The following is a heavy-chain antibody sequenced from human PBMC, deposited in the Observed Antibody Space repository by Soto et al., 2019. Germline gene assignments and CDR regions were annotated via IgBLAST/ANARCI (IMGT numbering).Heavy chain of an antibody. Sequence: SETLSLTCAVYGGSFSGYYWSWIRQPPGKGLEWIGEINHSGSTNYNPSLKSRVTISVDTSKNQFSLKLSSVTAADTAVYYCARGKMGWCFYHLDYLGQGNLVTVSS. D-gene: IGHD3-16*01. V-gene: IGHV4-34*01. CDR3: ARGKMGWCFYHLDY. CDR1: GGSFSGYY. CDR2: INHSGST. J-gene: IGHJ4*02.